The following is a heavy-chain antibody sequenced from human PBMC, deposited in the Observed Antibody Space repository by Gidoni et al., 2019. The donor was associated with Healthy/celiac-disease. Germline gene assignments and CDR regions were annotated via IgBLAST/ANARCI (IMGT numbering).Heavy chain of an antibody. J-gene: IGHJ3*02. CDR3: AREAGYSYGIDAFDI. Sequence: EVQLVESGGGLVQPGGSLRLSCAAAGFPFSSYNMNWVRQAPGTRLEWVSAISSNSSYIYYADSVKGRFTISRDNAKNSLYLQMNSLRAEDTAVYYCAREAGYSYGIDAFDIWGQGTMVTVSS. CDR1: GFPFSSYN. D-gene: IGHD5-18*01. V-gene: IGHV3-21*01. CDR2: ISSNSSYI.